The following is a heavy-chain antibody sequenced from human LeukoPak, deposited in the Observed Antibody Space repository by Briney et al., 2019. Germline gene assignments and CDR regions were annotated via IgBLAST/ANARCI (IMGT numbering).Heavy chain of an antibody. CDR2: ISTYSDNT. Sequence: GASVKVSCKASGYTFTSYGVTWVRQAPGQGLEWMGWISTYSDNTNYAQKFQGRVTMTTDTSTSTAYMELRSLTSDDTAVYYCARDLPYSSSSAIPFDYWGQGTLVTVSS. V-gene: IGHV1-18*01. CDR1: GYTFTSYG. D-gene: IGHD6-6*01. CDR3: ARDLPYSSSSAIPFDY. J-gene: IGHJ4*02.